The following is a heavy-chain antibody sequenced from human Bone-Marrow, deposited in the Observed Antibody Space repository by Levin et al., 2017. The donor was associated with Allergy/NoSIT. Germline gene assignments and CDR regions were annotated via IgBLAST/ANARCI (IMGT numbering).Heavy chain of an antibody. D-gene: IGHD1-26*01. CDR1: GYTFTSYY. V-gene: IGHV1-46*01. CDR2: INPSGGNT. CDR3: ARATVGATDFDY. J-gene: IGHJ4*02. Sequence: ASVKVSCKASGYTFTSYYIHWVRQAPGQGLEWMGMINPSGGNTNYAQKFQGRVTMTRDTSTSTVYMELGSLRSEDTAVFYCARATVGATDFDYWGQGTLVTVPS.